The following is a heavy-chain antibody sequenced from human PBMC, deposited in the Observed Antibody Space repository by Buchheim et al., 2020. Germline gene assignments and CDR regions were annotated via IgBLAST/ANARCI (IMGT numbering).Heavy chain of an antibody. CDR3: AKGLLGYCSSTSCPPDYGMDV. V-gene: IGHV3-43D*04. D-gene: IGHD2-2*01. J-gene: IGHJ6*02. CDR2: ISWDGGST. Sequence: EMQLVESGGVVVQPGGSLRLSCAASGFTFDDYAMHWVRQAPGKGLEWVSLISWDGGSTYYADSVKGRFTISRDNSKNSLYIQMNSLRAEDTALYYCAKGLLGYCSSTSCPPDYGMDVWGQGTT. CDR1: GFTFDDYA.